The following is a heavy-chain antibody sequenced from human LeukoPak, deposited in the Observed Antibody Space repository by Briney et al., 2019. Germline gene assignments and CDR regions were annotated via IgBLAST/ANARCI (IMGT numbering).Heavy chain of an antibody. J-gene: IGHJ6*02. CDR2: INHNGNVN. D-gene: IGHD3-16*01. CDR3: ARGGGLDV. CDR1: GFTFSSYG. Sequence: GGSLRLSCAASGFTFSSYGMNWARQAPGKGLEWVASINHNGNVNYYVDSVKGRFSISRDNAKNSLYLQMSNLRAEDTAVYFCARGGGLDVWGQGATVTVSS. V-gene: IGHV3-7*03.